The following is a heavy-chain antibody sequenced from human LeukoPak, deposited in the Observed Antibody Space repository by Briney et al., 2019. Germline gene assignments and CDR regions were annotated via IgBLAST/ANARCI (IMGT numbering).Heavy chain of an antibody. D-gene: IGHD5-24*01. CDR2: IHPSGIT. V-gene: IGHV4-31*03. CDR3: ARGQDAFKTGY. CDR1: GGSLTIGSYY. Sequence: SETLSLTCTVSGGSLTIGSYYWTWIRHYPGKGLEWIGYIHPSGITDYNPSLKSRVTMSLAMSQNQFSVKLTSMTAADTAIYYCARGQDAFKTGYWGQGTLVTVSS. J-gene: IGHJ4*02.